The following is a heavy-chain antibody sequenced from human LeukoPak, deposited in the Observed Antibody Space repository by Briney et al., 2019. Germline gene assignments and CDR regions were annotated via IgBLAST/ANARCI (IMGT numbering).Heavy chain of an antibody. J-gene: IGHJ6*02. CDR3: ARKNPRYYYGLDV. V-gene: IGHV4-34*01. Sequence: SETLSLTCAVYGGSFSGYDWSWIRQPPGKGLEWIGEINHSGSTNYNPSLKSRVTISVDTSKNQFTLKLSSVTAADTSVYSCARKNPRYYYGLDVWALGTKVCVSS. CDR2: INHSGST. CDR1: GGSFSGYD.